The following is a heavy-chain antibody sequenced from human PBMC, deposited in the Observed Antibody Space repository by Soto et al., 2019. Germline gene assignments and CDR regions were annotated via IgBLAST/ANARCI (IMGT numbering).Heavy chain of an antibody. J-gene: IGHJ4*02. V-gene: IGHV4-59*01. Sequence: PSEILSVTWSVAGGTISSYYGSWIRQPPGKGLEWIGYIYYSGSTNYNPSLKSRVTISVDTSKNQFSLKLSSVTAADTAVYYCARGDTWCSSTSSPTDYWGQGTLVTVSS. CDR3: ARGDTWCSSTSSPTDY. CDR1: GGTISSYY. D-gene: IGHD2-2*01. CDR2: IYYSGST.